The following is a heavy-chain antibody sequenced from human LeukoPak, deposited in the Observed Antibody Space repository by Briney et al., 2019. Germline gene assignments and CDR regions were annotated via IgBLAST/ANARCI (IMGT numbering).Heavy chain of an antibody. D-gene: IGHD1-1*01. V-gene: IGHV4-34*01. Sequence: KPSETLSLTCAVYGGSFSGYYWSWIRQPPGKGLEWIGEINHSGSTNYNPSLKSRVTISVDTSKNQFSLKLSSVTAADTAVYYCARAVTGTAGGWFDPWGQGTLVTVSS. CDR1: GGSFSGYY. CDR3: ARAVTGTAGGWFDP. J-gene: IGHJ5*02. CDR2: INHSGST.